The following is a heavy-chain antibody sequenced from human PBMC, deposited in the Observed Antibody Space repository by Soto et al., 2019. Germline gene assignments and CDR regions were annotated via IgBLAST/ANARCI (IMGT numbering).Heavy chain of an antibody. CDR1: GGSINSFDSY. D-gene: IGHD5-18*01. Sequence: KTSETLSLTCTVSGGSINSFDSYWAWIRQHPGKGPEWIGYIYYSGNTYYNPSLKSRVIISVDTSKNQFSLKLSSVTAADTALYYCARNVDTALLGNWFDPWGQGTLVTVSS. J-gene: IGHJ5*02. CDR3: ARNVDTALLGNWFDP. V-gene: IGHV4-31*03. CDR2: IYYSGNT.